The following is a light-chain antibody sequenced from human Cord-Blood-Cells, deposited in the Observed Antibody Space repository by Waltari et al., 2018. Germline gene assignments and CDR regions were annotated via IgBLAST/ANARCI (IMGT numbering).Light chain of an antibody. Sequence: QSVLTQPPSVSGAPGQRVTISCTGSSSNIGAGYDVHWYQQLPGTAPKLLIYCNINRPSGGPDRFSGSKSGTSASLTITGLQAEDEADYYCQSYDSSLSGSVFGGGTQLTVL. CDR1: SSNIGAGYD. J-gene: IGLJ7*01. V-gene: IGLV1-40*01. CDR2: CNI. CDR3: QSYDSSLSGSV.